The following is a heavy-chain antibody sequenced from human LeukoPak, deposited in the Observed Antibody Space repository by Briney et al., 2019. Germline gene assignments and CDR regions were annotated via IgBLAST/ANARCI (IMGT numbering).Heavy chain of an antibody. CDR1: GGSISSSNW. V-gene: IGHV4-4*02. CDR3: ARESYYYDSSGLLDY. Sequence: SETLSLTCAVSGGSISSSNWRSWVRQPPGKGLEWIGEIYHSGSTNYNPSLKSRVTISVDKSKNQFSLKLSSVTAADTAVYYCARESYYYDSSGLLDYWGQGTLVTVSS. J-gene: IGHJ4*02. D-gene: IGHD3-22*01. CDR2: IYHSGST.